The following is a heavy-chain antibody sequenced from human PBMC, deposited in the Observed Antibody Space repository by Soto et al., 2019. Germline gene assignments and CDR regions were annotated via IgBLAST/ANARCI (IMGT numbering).Heavy chain of an antibody. CDR2: IYHSGST. V-gene: IGHV4-4*02. Sequence: SETLSLTCAVSGGSISSSNWWSWVRQPPGKGLEWIGEIYHSGSTNYNPSLKSRVTISVDKSKNQFSLKLSSVTAADTAVYYCASLRPGGYCSGGSCLSDYSGQGTLVTVSS. J-gene: IGHJ4*02. CDR3: ASLRPGGYCSGGSCLSDY. D-gene: IGHD2-15*01. CDR1: GGSISSSNW.